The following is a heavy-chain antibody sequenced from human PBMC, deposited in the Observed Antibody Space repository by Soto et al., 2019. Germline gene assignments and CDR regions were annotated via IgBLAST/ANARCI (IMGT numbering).Heavy chain of an antibody. CDR2: IIPIFGTA. J-gene: IGHJ6*02. Sequence: SVKVSCKASGGTFSSYAISWVRQAPGQGLEWMGGIIPIFGTANYAQKFQGRVTITADESTSTAYMELSSLRSEDTAVYYCARSCDKTYTPTDWNWDYYYYGMDVWGQGTTVTVSS. V-gene: IGHV1-69*13. D-gene: IGHD1-7*01. CDR3: ARSCDKTYTPTDWNWDYYYYGMDV. CDR1: GGTFSSYA.